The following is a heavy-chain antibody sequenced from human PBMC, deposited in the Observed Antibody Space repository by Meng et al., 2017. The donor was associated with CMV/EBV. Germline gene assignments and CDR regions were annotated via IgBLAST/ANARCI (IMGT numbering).Heavy chain of an antibody. D-gene: IGHD6-6*01. CDR2: IKQDGSEK. CDR1: GFTFSSYW. V-gene: IGHV3-7*01. J-gene: IGHJ4*02. Sequence: GESLKISCAASGFTFSSYWMSWVCQAPGKGLEWVANIKQDGSEKYYVDSVKGRFTISRDNAKNSLYLQMNSLRAEDTAVYYCARKGGGSSPAFFDYWGQGTLVPSPQ. CDR3: ARKGGGSSPAFFDY.